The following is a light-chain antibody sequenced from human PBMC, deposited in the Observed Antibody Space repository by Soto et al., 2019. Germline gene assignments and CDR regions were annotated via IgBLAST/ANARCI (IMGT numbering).Light chain of an antibody. V-gene: IGKV3-15*01. CDR3: QQYNNWHPLT. Sequence: IVMTQSPATLSVSPGERATLSCRARYSVSSNLAWYQQKPGQAPRLLVYGASTRATGIPARFSGSGSGTEFTLTISSLQSEDFAVYYCQQYNNWHPLTFGGGTKVEIK. CDR2: GAS. CDR1: YSVSSN. J-gene: IGKJ4*01.